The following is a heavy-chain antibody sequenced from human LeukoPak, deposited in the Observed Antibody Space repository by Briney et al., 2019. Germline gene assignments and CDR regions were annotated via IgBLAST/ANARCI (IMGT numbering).Heavy chain of an antibody. D-gene: IGHD2-21*01. CDR2: IRYDGSNK. CDR3: AKDLLVFGGGRDFDY. CDR1: GFTFSSYG. Sequence: PGGSLRLSCAASGFTFSSYGMHWVRQAPGKGLEWVAFIRYDGSNKYYADSVKGRFTISRDNSKNTLYLQMNSLRAEDTAVYYCAKDLLVFGGGRDFDYWGQGTLVTVSS. J-gene: IGHJ4*02. V-gene: IGHV3-30*02.